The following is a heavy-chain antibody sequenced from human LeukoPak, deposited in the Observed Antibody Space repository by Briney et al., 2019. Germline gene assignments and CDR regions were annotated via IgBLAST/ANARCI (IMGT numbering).Heavy chain of an antibody. V-gene: IGHV4-59*11. CDR1: GATINTHY. D-gene: IGHD5-18*01. CDR2: MLDTVTT. Sequence: SETLSLTCAVSGATINTHYCSWIRQPPGKGREWIGYMLDTVTTNDNPSLKSRFTLSADPSKNQFSLRLTSVTAADTAVYYCATIKRGNIFGYFDFWGQGIPVTVSS. J-gene: IGHJ4*02. CDR3: ATIKRGNIFGYFDF.